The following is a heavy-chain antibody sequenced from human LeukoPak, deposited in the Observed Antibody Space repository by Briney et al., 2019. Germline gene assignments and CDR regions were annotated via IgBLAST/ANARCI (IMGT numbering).Heavy chain of an antibody. CDR3: AKASSGSYYSNFDY. Sequence: GGSLRLSCAASEFTFRIYDMTWVRQAPGEGLEWVSAISSGGSAYYADSVKGRFTISRDNSKNTLYLEMNSPRADDTAVYYCAKASSGSYYSNFDYWGQGTLVTVSS. V-gene: IGHV3-23*01. D-gene: IGHD3-10*01. CDR2: ISSGGSA. CDR1: EFTFRIYD. J-gene: IGHJ4*02.